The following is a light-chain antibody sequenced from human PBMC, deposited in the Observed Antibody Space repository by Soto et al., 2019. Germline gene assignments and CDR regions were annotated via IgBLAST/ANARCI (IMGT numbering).Light chain of an antibody. Sequence: QSVLTQPPSVSGAPGRRVTIPCTGTRSNIGAGYDVHWYQQLPGTAPKLLIYGNSNRPSGVPDRFSGSKSGTSASLAITGLQAEDEADYYCQSYDSSLSAPYVFGTGTKVTVL. CDR2: GNS. CDR1: RSNIGAGYD. CDR3: QSYDSSLSAPYV. J-gene: IGLJ1*01. V-gene: IGLV1-40*01.